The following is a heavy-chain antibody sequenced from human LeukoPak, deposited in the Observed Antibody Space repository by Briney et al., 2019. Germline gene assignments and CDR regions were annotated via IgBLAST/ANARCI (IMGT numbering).Heavy chain of an antibody. CDR3: AALGGSIY. V-gene: IGHV3-13*01. D-gene: IGHD1-26*01. CDR1: GFTFSSYD. Sequence: GGSLRLSCAASGFTFSSYDVHWVRQATGRGLEWVSAMGTAGDTYYAGSVKGRFTISREDAKNSFYLQMNSLRAGDTAVYYCAALGGSIYWGQGTMVTVSS. J-gene: IGHJ4*02. CDR2: MGTAGDT.